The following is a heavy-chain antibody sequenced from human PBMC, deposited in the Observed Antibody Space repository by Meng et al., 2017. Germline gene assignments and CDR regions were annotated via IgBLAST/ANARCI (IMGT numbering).Heavy chain of an antibody. J-gene: IGHJ6*02. V-gene: IGHV4-38-2*02. CDR3: AREHIVVVTAILGTKYYYCGMDV. CDR2: IYHSGST. Sequence: SETLSLTCAVSGYSISSGYHWGWIRQPPGKGLEWSGSIYHSGSTYYNPSLKSRVTISVDTSKNQFSLKLSSVTAADTAVYYCAREHIVVVTAILGTKYYYCGMDVWGQGTTVTVSS. CDR1: GYSISSGYH. D-gene: IGHD2-21*02.